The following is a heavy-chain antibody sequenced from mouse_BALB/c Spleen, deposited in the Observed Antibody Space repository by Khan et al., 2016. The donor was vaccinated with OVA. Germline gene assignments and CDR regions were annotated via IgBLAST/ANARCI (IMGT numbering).Heavy chain of an antibody. D-gene: IGHD2-2*01. Sequence: IQLVQSGPELMKPGASVKISCKASGYSFTSYYIHWVKQSHGKSLEWIGYIDPFNGGTTYNQKFKGKATLTVDKSSSTAYMHLSSLTSEDSAVDYGARHGYVAWFAYWGQGTLVTVSA. CDR2: IDPFNGGT. CDR3: ARHGYVAWFAY. J-gene: IGHJ3*01. CDR1: GYSFTSYY. V-gene: IGHV1S135*01.